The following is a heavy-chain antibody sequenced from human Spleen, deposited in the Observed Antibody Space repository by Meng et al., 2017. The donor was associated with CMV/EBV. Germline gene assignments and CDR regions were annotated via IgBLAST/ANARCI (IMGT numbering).Heavy chain of an antibody. CDR1: GGTFSSYA. CDR3: ARDRADSSSPHGYGYYYGMDV. V-gene: IGHV1-69*05. J-gene: IGHJ6*02. CDR2: IIPIFGTA. Sequence: VKVSCKASGGTFSSYAISWVRQAPGQGLEWMGGIIPIFGTANYAQKFQGRVTITTDESTSTAYMELSSLRSEDTAVYYCARDRADSSSPHGYGYYYGMDVWGQGTTVTVSS. D-gene: IGHD6-6*01.